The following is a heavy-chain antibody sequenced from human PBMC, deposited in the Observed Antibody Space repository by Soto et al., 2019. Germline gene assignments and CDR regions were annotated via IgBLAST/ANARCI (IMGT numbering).Heavy chain of an antibody. CDR3: AREPEFGMVNGWFDP. D-gene: IGHD3-3*01. CDR2: ISSSSSYI. Sequence: GGSLRLSCAASGFTFSSYSMNWVRQAPGKGLEWVSSISSSSSYIYYADSVKGRFTISRDNAKNSLYLQMNSLRAEDTAVYYCAREPEFGMVNGWFDPWGQGTLVTVSS. CDR1: GFTFSSYS. J-gene: IGHJ5*02. V-gene: IGHV3-21*01.